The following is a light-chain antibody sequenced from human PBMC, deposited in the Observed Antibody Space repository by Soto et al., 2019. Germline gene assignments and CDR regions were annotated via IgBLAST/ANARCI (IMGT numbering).Light chain of an antibody. Sequence: EIVLTQSPDTLSVSPGERATLSCRASQSISRTLAWYQQKSGQPPRLLIYDASTRATGIPDRFSGSGSGTDFTLTISRLEAEDFAVYYCQQYGDSPRVFGQGTKVDIK. CDR2: DAS. CDR3: QQYGDSPRV. J-gene: IGKJ1*01. CDR1: QSISRT. V-gene: IGKV3-20*01.